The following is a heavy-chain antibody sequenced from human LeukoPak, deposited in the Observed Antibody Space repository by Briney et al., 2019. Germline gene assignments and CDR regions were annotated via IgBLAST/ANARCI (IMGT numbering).Heavy chain of an antibody. J-gene: IGHJ4*02. D-gene: IGHD6-19*01. V-gene: IGHV3-23*01. CDR1: GFTFSTYS. CDR2: IYGSGERT. Sequence: PGGSLRLSCAASGFTFSTYSMTWVRQAPGKGLEWVSSIYGSGERTFYADSVRGRFTVSRDNSKNTLCLEMNSLRAEDTAVYFCAKDVVPDSGWDLDHWGQGTLVTVSS. CDR3: AKDVVPDSGWDLDH.